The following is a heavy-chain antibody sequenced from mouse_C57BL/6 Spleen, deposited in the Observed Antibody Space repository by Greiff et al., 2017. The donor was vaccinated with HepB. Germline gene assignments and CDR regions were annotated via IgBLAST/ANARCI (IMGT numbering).Heavy chain of an antibody. J-gene: IGHJ4*01. Sequence: SGAELVKPGASVKLSCKASGYTFTSYWMHWVKQRPGQGLEWIGMIHPNSGSTNYNEKFKSKATLTVDKSSSTAYMQLSSLTSEDSAVYYCARDDYDYAMDYWGQGTSVTVSS. CDR3: ARDDYDYAMDY. V-gene: IGHV1-64*01. D-gene: IGHD2-4*01. CDR2: IHPNSGST. CDR1: GYTFTSYW.